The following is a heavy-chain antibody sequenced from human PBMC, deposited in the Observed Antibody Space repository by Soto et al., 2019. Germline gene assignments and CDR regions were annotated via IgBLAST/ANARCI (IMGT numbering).Heavy chain of an antibody. CDR2: IWYDGSNK. CDR1: GFTFSSYG. J-gene: IGHJ4*02. Sequence: GGSLRLSCAASGFTFSSYGMHWVRQAPGKGLEWVAVIWYDGSNKYYAYSVKGRFTISRDISKNTLYLQMNSLRAEDTAIYYCARVATIAPIDYWGQGTLVTVSS. V-gene: IGHV3-30*02. D-gene: IGHD5-12*01. CDR3: ARVATIAPIDY.